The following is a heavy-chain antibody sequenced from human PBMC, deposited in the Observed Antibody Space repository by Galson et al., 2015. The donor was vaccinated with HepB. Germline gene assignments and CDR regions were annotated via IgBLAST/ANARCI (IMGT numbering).Heavy chain of an antibody. J-gene: IGHJ3*02. CDR1: GFTFSTYA. V-gene: IGHV3-23*01. Sequence: SLRLSCAASGFTFSTYAMNWVRQAPGKGLEWVSTISGSGGSTYYADSVKGRFSISRDNSRNTLYLQMNSLRAEDTAVYYCAKGKRRRGSSSWISHGLFDAFDIWGQGTMVTVSS. CDR3: AKGKRRRGSSSWISHGLFDAFDI. CDR2: ISGSGGST. D-gene: IGHD6-6*01.